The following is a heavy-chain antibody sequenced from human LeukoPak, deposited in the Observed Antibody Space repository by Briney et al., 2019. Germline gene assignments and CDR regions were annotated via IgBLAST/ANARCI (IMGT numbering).Heavy chain of an antibody. CDR2: IYYSGST. V-gene: IGHV4-39*07. Sequence: SETLSLTCTVSGGSISSNKYYWGWIRQPPGKGLEWIGSIYYSGSTYYNPSLKSRVTISVDTSKNQFSLKLSSVTAADTAVYYCARDWVTTSGHMDVWGKGTTVTVSS. J-gene: IGHJ6*03. CDR3: ARDWVTTSGHMDV. D-gene: IGHD4-11*01. CDR1: GGSISSNKYY.